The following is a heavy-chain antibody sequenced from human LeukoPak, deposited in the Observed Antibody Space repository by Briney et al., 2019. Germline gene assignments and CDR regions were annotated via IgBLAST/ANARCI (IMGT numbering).Heavy chain of an antibody. CDR2: ISGDGGST. V-gene: IGHV3-43*02. J-gene: IGHJ4*02. D-gene: IGHD3-16*01. CDR3: AKDRDMITFRGNDY. CDR1: GFTFHDYA. Sequence: GGSLRLSCAASGFTFHDYAIHWVRQGPGKGLEWISLISGDGGSTYYADSVKGRFTISRDNSKTSLYLQMNSLRTEDTALYYCAKDRDMITFRGNDYWGQGTLVTVSS.